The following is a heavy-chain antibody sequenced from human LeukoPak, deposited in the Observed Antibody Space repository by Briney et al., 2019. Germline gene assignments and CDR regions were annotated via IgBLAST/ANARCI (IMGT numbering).Heavy chain of an antibody. D-gene: IGHD5-18*01. Sequence: SVKVSCKASGGTFSSYAISWVRQAPGQGLEWMGGIIPIFGTANYAQKFQGRVTITTDESTSTAYMELSSLRSEDTAVYYCVKMVTGDYYYYMDVWGKGTTVTVSS. V-gene: IGHV1-69*05. CDR3: VKMVTGDYYYYMDV. CDR2: IIPIFGTA. CDR1: GGTFSSYA. J-gene: IGHJ6*03.